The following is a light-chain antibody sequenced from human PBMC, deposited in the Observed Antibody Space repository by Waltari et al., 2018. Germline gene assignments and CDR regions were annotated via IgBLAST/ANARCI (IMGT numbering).Light chain of an antibody. CDR3: QNHERLPAT. J-gene: IGKJ1*01. CDR2: AAS. V-gene: IGKV3-20*01. CDR1: QSISKY. Sequence: VLTQSPGTLSLSPGERDTLACRASQSISKYLVWYQQRPGNAPRLLIYAASTRATGIPDSFSGSGFGTDFTLTISRLEPEDFAMYYCQNHERLPATFGQGTKVEIK.